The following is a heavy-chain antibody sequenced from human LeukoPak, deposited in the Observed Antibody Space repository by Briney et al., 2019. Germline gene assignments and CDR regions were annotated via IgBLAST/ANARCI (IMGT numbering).Heavy chain of an antibody. Sequence: GGSLRLSCAASGFLFTSYGMHWVRQAPGKGLEWVAVISYDGSNKYYADSVKGRFTISRDNSKNTLYLQMNSLRAEDTAVYYCAKVSLNYYGSGIDYWGQGTLVTVSS. CDR3: AKVSLNYYGSGIDY. CDR1: GFLFTSYG. CDR2: ISYDGSNK. D-gene: IGHD3-10*01. V-gene: IGHV3-30*18. J-gene: IGHJ4*02.